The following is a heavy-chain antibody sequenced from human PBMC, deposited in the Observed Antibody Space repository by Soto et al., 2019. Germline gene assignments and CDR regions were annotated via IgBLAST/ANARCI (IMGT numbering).Heavy chain of an antibody. J-gene: IGHJ5*02. Sequence: QVQLLQSGAEVKKPGASVKVSCKASGYTFASYYIYWVRQAPGQGLEWVGLINPTGGNTDYAQAFQGGITLTSDTSTSTVYMELSSLTPEDTAIYFCTREWGTGGFGRFDLWGQGTLVIVSS. CDR1: GYTFASYY. V-gene: IGHV1-46*01. D-gene: IGHD3-16*01. CDR3: TREWGTGGFGRFDL. CDR2: INPTGGNT.